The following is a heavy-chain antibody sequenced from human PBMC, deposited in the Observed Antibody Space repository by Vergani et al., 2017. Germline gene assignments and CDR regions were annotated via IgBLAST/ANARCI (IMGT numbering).Heavy chain of an antibody. CDR1: GGSISGTNW. CDR2: VRNKEDGGTP. D-gene: IGHD6-13*01. J-gene: IGHJ4*01. Sequence: VQLQESGPGLVKPPGTLSLTCAVSGGSISGTNWWSWVRQAPGKGLEWVGFVRNKEDGGTPEHAASVKGRFTISRDDSKAIAYLQMNSLKTEDTAVYYCTTGFPGSSWSTYWGQGTLVTVSS. V-gene: IGHV3-49*02. CDR3: TTGFPGSSWSTY.